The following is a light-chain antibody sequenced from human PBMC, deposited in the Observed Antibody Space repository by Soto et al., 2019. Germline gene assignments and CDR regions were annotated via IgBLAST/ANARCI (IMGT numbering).Light chain of an antibody. CDR3: QQYGTSKT. Sequence: EIVLTQSPGTLSLSPGESATLSCRASQSISFNYLAWYHQKPGQAPRLLIYDASNRATGIPDRFSGSGSGTDFTLTISRLEPEDFAVYYCQQYGTSKTFGQGTKVEIK. CDR1: QSISFNY. J-gene: IGKJ1*01. CDR2: DAS. V-gene: IGKV3-20*01.